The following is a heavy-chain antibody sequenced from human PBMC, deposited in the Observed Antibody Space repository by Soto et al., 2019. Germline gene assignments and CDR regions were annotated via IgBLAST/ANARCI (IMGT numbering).Heavy chain of an antibody. D-gene: IGHD6-13*01. CDR2: ISGSGGST. Sequence: EVQLLESGGGLVQPGGSLRLSCAASGFTFSSYAMSWVRQAPGKGLEWVSAISGSGGSTYYADSVKGRFTISRDNSKNTLYLQMNSLRAEDTAVYYCTKDEDDFSSSWYWYWGQGTLVTVSS. J-gene: IGHJ4*02. CDR3: TKDEDDFSSSWYWY. CDR1: GFTFSSYA. V-gene: IGHV3-23*01.